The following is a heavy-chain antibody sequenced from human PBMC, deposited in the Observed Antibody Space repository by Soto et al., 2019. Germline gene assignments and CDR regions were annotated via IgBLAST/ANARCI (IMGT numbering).Heavy chain of an antibody. CDR3: ARDRSGITGTTDYGMDV. V-gene: IGHV1-2*04. CDR1: GYTFTGYY. CDR2: INPNSGGT. Sequence: ASVKVSCKASGYTFTGYYMHWVRQAPGQGLEWMGWINPNSGGTNYAQKFQGWVTMTRDTSISTAYMELSRLRSDDTAVYYCARDRSGITGTTDYGMDVWGQGTTVTVYS. D-gene: IGHD1-7*01. J-gene: IGHJ6*02.